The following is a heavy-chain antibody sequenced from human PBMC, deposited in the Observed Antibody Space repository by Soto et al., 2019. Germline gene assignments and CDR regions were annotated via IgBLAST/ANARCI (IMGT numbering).Heavy chain of an antibody. CDR2: IKSKTVGGTT. CDR1: GFTFSSAW. Sequence: EVQLVESGGGLVKPGGSLRLSCAASGFTFSSAWMSWVRQAPGKGLEWVGRIKSKTVGGTTDYAAPVQGRFTISRDDSKNTLYLQMNSLKTEDTAVYYCTTTMVRGNYYFDYWGQGTLVTVSS. D-gene: IGHD3-10*01. CDR3: TTTMVRGNYYFDY. J-gene: IGHJ4*02. V-gene: IGHV3-15*01.